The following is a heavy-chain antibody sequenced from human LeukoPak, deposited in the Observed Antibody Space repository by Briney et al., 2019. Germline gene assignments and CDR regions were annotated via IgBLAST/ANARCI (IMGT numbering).Heavy chain of an antibody. CDR3: AKNGDRGAYCSGGTCYPYYYYYMDV. D-gene: IGHD2-15*01. J-gene: IGHJ6*03. CDR1: GFTFSSYW. Sequence: GGSLRLSCAASGFTFSSYWMHWVRQAPGKGLVWVSRIKSDGSNTNYADSVKGRFTISRDNAKNTLRLQMNSLRAEDAAIYYCAKNGDRGAYCSGGTCYPYYYYYMDVWGKGATVTISS. V-gene: IGHV3-74*01. CDR2: IKSDGSNT.